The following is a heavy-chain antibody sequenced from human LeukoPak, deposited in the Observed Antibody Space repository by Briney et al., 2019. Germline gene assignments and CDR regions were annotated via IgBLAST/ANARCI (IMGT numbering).Heavy chain of an antibody. CDR3: ARDYAGSPDY. J-gene: IGHJ4*02. V-gene: IGHV3-23*01. D-gene: IGHD3-10*01. Sequence: GGSLRLSCAASGFTFSNYAMGWVRQAPGKGLEWVSGISDSGGTTYYADSVKGRFTISRDNAKNTAYLQMNSLRDEDTAVYFCARDYAGSPDYWGQGTLVTVSA. CDR2: ISDSGGTT. CDR1: GFTFSNYA.